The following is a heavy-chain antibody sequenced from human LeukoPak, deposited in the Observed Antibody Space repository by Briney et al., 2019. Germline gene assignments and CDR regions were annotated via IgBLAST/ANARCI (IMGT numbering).Heavy chain of an antibody. CDR3: ARASYDFWSGYRWAFDI. CDR1: GGTFSSYA. V-gene: IGHV1-69*05. J-gene: IGHJ3*02. CDR2: IIPIFGTA. D-gene: IGHD3-3*01. Sequence: SVKVSCKASGGTFSSYAISWVRQAPGQGLEWMGGIIPIFGTANYAQKLQGRVTMTTDTSTSTAYMELRSLRSDDTAVYYCARASYDFWSGYRWAFDIWGQGTMVTVSS.